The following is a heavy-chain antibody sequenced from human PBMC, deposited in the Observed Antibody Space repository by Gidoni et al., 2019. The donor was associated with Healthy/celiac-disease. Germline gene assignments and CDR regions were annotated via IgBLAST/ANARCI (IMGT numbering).Heavy chain of an antibody. J-gene: IGHJ4*02. V-gene: IGHV3-20*01. Sequence: EVQLVESGGGVVRPGGSMSLSCAASGCTLSDYGLSWVRQAPGKGLEWVSGINWNGGSTGYADSVKGRFTISRDNAKNSLYLQMNSLRAEDTALYHCARVTLTMVRGVISYYFDYWGQGTLVTVSS. CDR1: GCTLSDYG. D-gene: IGHD3-10*01. CDR3: ARVTLTMVRGVISYYFDY. CDR2: INWNGGST.